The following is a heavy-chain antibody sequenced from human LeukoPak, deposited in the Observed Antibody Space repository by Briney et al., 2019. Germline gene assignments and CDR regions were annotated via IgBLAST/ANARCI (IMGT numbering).Heavy chain of an antibody. CDR2: ISSSSSYI. Sequence: GGSLRLSCAASGFTFSSYSMNWVRQAPGKGLEWVSSISSSSSYIYYADSVKGRFTISRDNAKNSLYLQMNSLRAEDTAVYYCARARGVTAPFDYWGQGTLVTVSS. J-gene: IGHJ4*02. CDR1: GFTFSSYS. D-gene: IGHD2-21*02. CDR3: ARARGVTAPFDY. V-gene: IGHV3-21*01.